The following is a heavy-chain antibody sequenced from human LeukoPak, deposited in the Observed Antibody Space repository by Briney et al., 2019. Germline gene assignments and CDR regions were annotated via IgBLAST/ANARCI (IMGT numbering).Heavy chain of an antibody. V-gene: IGHV3-73*01. CDR1: GFTFSGSA. D-gene: IGHD3-10*01. CDR3: TRHTAVRGDKGVDY. Sequence: GGSLRLSCAASGFTFSGSAMHWVRQASGKGLEWVGRIRSKANSYATAYAASVKGRFTISRDDSKNTAYLQMNSLKTEDTAVYYCTRHTAVRGDKGVDYWGQGTLVTASS. CDR2: IRSKANSYAT. J-gene: IGHJ4*02.